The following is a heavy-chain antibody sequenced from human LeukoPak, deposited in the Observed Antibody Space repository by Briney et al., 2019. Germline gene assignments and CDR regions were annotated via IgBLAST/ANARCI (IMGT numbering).Heavy chain of an antibody. CDR3: ARGGYYYDSSGYFDY. Sequence: PSETLSLTCTVSGGSISSSSYYWGWIRQPPGKGLEWIGYIYYSGSTNYNPSLKSRVTISVDTSKNQFSLKLSSVTAADTAVYYCARGGYYYDSSGYFDYWGQGTLVTVSS. CDR1: GGSISSSSYY. CDR2: IYYSGST. V-gene: IGHV4-61*05. D-gene: IGHD3-22*01. J-gene: IGHJ4*02.